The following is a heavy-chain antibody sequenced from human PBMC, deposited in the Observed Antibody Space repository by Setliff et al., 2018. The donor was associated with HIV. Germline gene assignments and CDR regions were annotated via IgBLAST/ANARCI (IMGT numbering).Heavy chain of an antibody. D-gene: IGHD6-19*01. CDR3: AALGVAGSAPFDY. CDR2: ISAYNGNT. Sequence: ASVKVSCKASGGTFSSYGITWVRQAPGQGLEWMGGISAYNGNTNYAQKLQGRVTMTTDTSTSTAYMELRSLRSDDTAVYYCAALGVAGSAPFDYWGQGTLVTVSS. V-gene: IGHV1-18*01. J-gene: IGHJ4*02. CDR1: GGTFSSYG.